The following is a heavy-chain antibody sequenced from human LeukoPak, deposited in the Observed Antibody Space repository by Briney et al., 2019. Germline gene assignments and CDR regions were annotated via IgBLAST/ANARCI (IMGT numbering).Heavy chain of an antibody. CDR2: ISAYNGNT. D-gene: IGHD3-22*01. CDR1: GYTFTSYY. J-gene: IGHJ4*02. V-gene: IGHV1-18*04. Sequence: GASVKVSCKASGYTFTSYYMHWVRQAPGQGLEWMGWISAYNGNTNYAQKLQGRVTMTTDTSTSTAYMELRSLRSDDTAVYYCARDRYYYDSSGYYNDYWGQGTLVTVSS. CDR3: ARDRYYYDSSGYYNDY.